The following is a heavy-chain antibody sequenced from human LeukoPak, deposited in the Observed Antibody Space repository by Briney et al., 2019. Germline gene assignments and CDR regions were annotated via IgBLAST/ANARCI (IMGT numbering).Heavy chain of an antibody. CDR2: INPSGGST. V-gene: IGHV1-46*01. CDR3: ARGYYDILTGYYPVDFDY. D-gene: IGHD3-9*01. J-gene: IGHJ4*02. CDR1: GYTFTSYY. Sequence: ASVKVSSKASGYTFTSYYMHWVRQAPGQGLEWMGIINPSGGSTSYAQKFQGRVTMTRDTSTSTVYMELSSLRSEDTAVYYCARGYYDILTGYYPVDFDYWGQGTLVTVS.